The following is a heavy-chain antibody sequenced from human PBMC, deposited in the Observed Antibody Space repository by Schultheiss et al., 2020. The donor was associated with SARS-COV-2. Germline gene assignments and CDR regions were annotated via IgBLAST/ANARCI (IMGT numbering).Heavy chain of an antibody. CDR3: ARDMGIAARPSCWFDP. D-gene: IGHD6-6*01. CDR2: IIPIFGTA. Sequence: SVKVSCKASGYTSTSYDINWVRQAPGQGLEWMGGIIPIFGTANYAQKFQGRVTITADESTSTAYMELSSLRSDDTAVYYCARDMGIAARPSCWFDPWGQGTLVTVSS. J-gene: IGHJ5*02. CDR1: GYTSTSYD. V-gene: IGHV1-69*13.